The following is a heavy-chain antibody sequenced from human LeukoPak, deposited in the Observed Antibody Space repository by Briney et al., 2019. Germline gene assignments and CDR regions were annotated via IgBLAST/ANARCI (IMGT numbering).Heavy chain of an antibody. CDR3: ARPVYAVTFFDY. D-gene: IGHD4-17*01. J-gene: IGHJ4*02. CDR2: IYSSGST. CDR1: GGSISSFY. V-gene: IGHV4-59*08. Sequence: SETLSLTCTVSGGSISSFYWSWIRQPPGKGLEWIGYIYSSGSTNYTPSLKSRVTISVDTSKNQFSLKLSSVTAADTAVYYCARPVYAVTFFDYWGQGTLVTVSS.